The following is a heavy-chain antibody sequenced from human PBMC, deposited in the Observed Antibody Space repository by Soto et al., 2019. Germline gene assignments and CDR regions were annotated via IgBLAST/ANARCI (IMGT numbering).Heavy chain of an antibody. CDR1: GFTFSSYT. D-gene: IGHD6-13*01. CDR3: AREVPASPYSDSPSAYFDS. CDR2: ISNGGSIK. Sequence: GGSLRLSCAASGFTFSSYTMHWVRQAPGKGLEWVAVISNGGSIKNYADSVKGRFTISRDNSKNTLYVQMNSLRTEDTAIYYCAREVPASPYSDSPSAYFDSWGQGTLVTVS. V-gene: IGHV3-30-3*01. J-gene: IGHJ4*02.